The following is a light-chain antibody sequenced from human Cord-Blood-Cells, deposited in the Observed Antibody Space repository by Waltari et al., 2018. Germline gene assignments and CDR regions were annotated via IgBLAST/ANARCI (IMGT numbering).Light chain of an antibody. CDR1: SVHSSYA. V-gene: IGLV4-69*01. Sequence: LVLTQSPSASASLRASVKLTCTLSSVHSSYARACHQQQPAKGPRYLMKLNSDGSHSKGDGIPDRFSGSSSGAERYLTISSLQSEDEADYYCQTWGTGIVVFGGGTKLTVL. CDR2: LNSDGSH. CDR3: QTWGTGIVV. J-gene: IGLJ2*01.